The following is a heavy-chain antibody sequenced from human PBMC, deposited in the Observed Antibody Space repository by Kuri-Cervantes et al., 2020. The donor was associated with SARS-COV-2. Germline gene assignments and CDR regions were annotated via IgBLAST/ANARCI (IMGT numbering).Heavy chain of an antibody. D-gene: IGHD2-21*01. J-gene: IGHJ4*02. CDR2: IYYSGST. V-gene: IGHV4-59*12. CDR3: ARGGVVPVSFDY. CDR1: GGSISSYY. Sequence: GSLRLSCTVSGGSISSYYWSWIRQPPGKGLEWIGYIYYSGSTNYNPSLKSRVTISVDTSKNQFSLKLSSVTAADTAVYYCARGGVVPVSFDYWGQGTLVTVSS.